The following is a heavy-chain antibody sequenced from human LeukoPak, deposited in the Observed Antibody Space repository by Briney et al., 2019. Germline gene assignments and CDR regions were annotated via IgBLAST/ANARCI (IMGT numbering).Heavy chain of an antibody. V-gene: IGHV4-39*07. Sequence: SETLSLTCTVSGGSISSSSYYWGWLRQPPGRGREWIGSIYYTGNTYYNPSLKRRVTITVDTSKNQFSLKMSSVTAAATAIYYCARGPGYSSTTVAFEIWGQGTMVTVSS. CDR3: ARGPGYSSTTVAFEI. J-gene: IGHJ3*02. D-gene: IGHD6-13*01. CDR1: GGSISSSSYY. CDR2: IYYTGNT.